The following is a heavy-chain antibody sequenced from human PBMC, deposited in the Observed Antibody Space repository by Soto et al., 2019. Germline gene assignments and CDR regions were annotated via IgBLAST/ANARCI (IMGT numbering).Heavy chain of an antibody. CDR3: MGGDYDRYTYYGMDV. J-gene: IGHJ6*02. CDR1: GFTFSSLS. Sequence: EVQMVESGGGLVKPGGSLRLSCAASGFTFSSLSMNWVRQAPGKGLEWVSSISSGSDYIYYADSMKGRFTIYRDNGKNALYLQMNSLRAEDTAVYYCMGGDYDRYTYYGMDVWGQGTTVTVSS. D-gene: IGHD4-17*01. V-gene: IGHV3-21*01. CDR2: ISSGSDYI.